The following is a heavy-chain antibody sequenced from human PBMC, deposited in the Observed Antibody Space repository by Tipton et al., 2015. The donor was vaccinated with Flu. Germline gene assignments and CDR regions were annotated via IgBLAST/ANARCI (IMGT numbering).Heavy chain of an antibody. J-gene: IGHJ3*02. V-gene: IGHV3-66*01. D-gene: IGHD5-18*01. Sequence: SLRLSCAASGFTVSSNYMSWVRQAPGKGLEWVSVIYSGGSTYYADSVKGRFTISRDNSKNTLYLQMNSLRAEDTAVYYCAREYSYGYRAPRSDAFDIWGQGTMVTVSS. CDR2: IYSGGST. CDR1: GFTVSSNY. CDR3: AREYSYGYRAPRSDAFDI.